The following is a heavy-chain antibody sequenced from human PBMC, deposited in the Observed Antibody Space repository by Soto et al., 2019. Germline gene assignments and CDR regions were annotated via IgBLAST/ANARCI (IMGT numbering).Heavy chain of an antibody. V-gene: IGHV3-23*01. CDR2: ISGSGGST. Sequence: EVQLLESGGGLVQPGGSLRLSCAASGFTFSSYAMSWVRQAPGKGLEWVSAISGSGGSTYYADSVKGRFTISRDNSKNTLYLQMNSLRAEDTAVYYCAKVITSEPSPYQLPQDGYFDYWGQGTLVTVSS. J-gene: IGHJ4*02. CDR3: AKVITSEPSPYQLPQDGYFDY. D-gene: IGHD2-2*01. CDR1: GFTFSSYA.